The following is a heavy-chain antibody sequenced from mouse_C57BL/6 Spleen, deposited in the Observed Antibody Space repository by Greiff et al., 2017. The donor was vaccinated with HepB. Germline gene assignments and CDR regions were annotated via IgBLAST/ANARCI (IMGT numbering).Heavy chain of an antibody. CDR2: INPSSGYT. CDR1: GYTFTSYT. Sequence: QVQLKESGAELARPGASMKLSCKASGYTFTSYTMHWVKQRPGQGLEWIGYINPSSGYTKYNQKFKDKATLTADKSSSTAYMQLSSLTSDDSAVYYCARNYYGSSYGFAYWGQGTLVTVSA. V-gene: IGHV1-4*01. CDR3: ARNYYGSSYGFAY. D-gene: IGHD1-1*01. J-gene: IGHJ3*01.